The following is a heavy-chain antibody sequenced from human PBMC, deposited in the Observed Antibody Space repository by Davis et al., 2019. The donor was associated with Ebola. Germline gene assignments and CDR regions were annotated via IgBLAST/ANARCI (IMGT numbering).Heavy chain of an antibody. J-gene: IGHJ4*02. CDR2: IIPIFGTA. CDR1: GGTFSSYA. CDR3: ARGDSSGYYYHPPFWY. D-gene: IGHD3-22*01. Sequence: SVKVSCKASGGTFSSYAISWVRQAPGQGLEWMGGIIPIFGTANYAQKFQGRVTITADKSTSTAYMELSRLRSDDTAVYYCARGDSSGYYYHPPFWYWGQGTLVTVSS. V-gene: IGHV1-69*06.